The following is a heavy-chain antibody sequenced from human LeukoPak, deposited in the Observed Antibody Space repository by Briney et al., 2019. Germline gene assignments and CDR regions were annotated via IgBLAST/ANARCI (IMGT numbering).Heavy chain of an antibody. CDR3: ARVWSGYCSGGSCYSGPFDY. J-gene: IGHJ4*02. CDR1: GYTFTSYY. CDR2: INPSGGST. D-gene: IGHD2-15*01. Sequence: GASVKVSCKASGYTFTSYYMHWVRQAPGQGLEWMGIINPSGGSTSYAQKLQGRVTMTTDTSTSTAYMELRSLRSDDTAVYYCARVWSGYCSGGSCYSGPFDYWGQGTLVTVSS. V-gene: IGHV1-46*01.